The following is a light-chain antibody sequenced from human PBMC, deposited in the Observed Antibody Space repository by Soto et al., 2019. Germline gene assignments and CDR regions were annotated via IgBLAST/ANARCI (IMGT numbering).Light chain of an antibody. V-gene: IGKV1-12*01. CDR1: QGISSR. CDR3: QQANSFPLT. Sequence: DIQMTQSPSSVSASVGDRVTITCRASQGISSRLAWYQQKPGKAPNLLIYAASSLQSAVPLRFSGSGSETDFTLTIGRREPGDFATYYCQQANSFPLTFGGGTKVEIK. CDR2: AAS. J-gene: IGKJ4*01.